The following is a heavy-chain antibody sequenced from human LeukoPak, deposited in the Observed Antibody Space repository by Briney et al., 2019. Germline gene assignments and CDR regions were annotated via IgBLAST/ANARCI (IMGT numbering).Heavy chain of an antibody. CDR3: ARVNVLGSNSWQIKNWFDP. V-gene: IGHV4-38-2*02. Sequence: TSETLSLTCTVSGYSISIGYYWGWIRQPPGKGLEWIGSIYHSGTTYYNPSLKSRVTISVDTSKNQFSLKLSSVTAADTAVYYCARVNVLGSNSWQIKNWFDPWGQGTLVTVSS. D-gene: IGHD6-13*01. CDR2: IYHSGTT. CDR1: GYSISIGYY. J-gene: IGHJ5*02.